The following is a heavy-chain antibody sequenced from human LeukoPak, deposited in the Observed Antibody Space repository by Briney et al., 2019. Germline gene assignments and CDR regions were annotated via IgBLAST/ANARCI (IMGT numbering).Heavy chain of an antibody. Sequence: GGSLRLSCAASGFTFSSYSMNWVRQAPGKGLEWVSSISSSSSYIYYADSVKGRFTISRDNAKNSLYLQINSLRAEDTAVYYCASSRIPGFDYWGQGTLVTVSS. V-gene: IGHV3-21*01. CDR2: ISSSSSYI. CDR3: ASSRIPGFDY. CDR1: GFTFSSYS. J-gene: IGHJ4*02. D-gene: IGHD1-14*01.